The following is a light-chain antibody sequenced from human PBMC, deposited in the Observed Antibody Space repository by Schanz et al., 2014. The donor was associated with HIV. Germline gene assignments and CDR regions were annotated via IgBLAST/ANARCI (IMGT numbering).Light chain of an antibody. J-gene: IGLJ2*01. CDR3: ATWDVSLNGPV. CDR1: NSNIGAGYD. Sequence: QSVLTQPPSVSAAPGQRVTISCTGGNSNIGAGYDVNWYQHLPGTAPKLLIYANTNRPSGVPDRFSGSRSGTSASLAISGLQSDDEADYYCATWDVSLNGPVFGGGTKLTVL. V-gene: IGLV1-40*01. CDR2: ANT.